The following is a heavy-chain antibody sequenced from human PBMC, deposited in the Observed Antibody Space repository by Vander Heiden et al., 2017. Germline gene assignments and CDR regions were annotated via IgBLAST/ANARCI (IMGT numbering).Heavy chain of an antibody. J-gene: IGHJ4*02. Sequence: EVQLVESGGGLVKPGGSLRLTCAASGLTFSSYSMSGVRQAPVKGLECVSSISSSSTYIHYADSVKGRFTISRDNAKNSLCLQMNSLRVEDTAVYYCASRGYCGGDNCLHHFDYWGQGTLVTASS. CDR3: ASRGYCGGDNCLHHFDY. D-gene: IGHD2-15*01. V-gene: IGHV3-21*01. CDR1: GLTFSSYS. CDR2: ISSSSTYI.